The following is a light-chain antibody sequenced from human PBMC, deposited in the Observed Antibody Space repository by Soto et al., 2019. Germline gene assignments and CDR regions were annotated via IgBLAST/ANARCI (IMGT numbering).Light chain of an antibody. CDR1: NSNIGNNK. CDR2: SNN. CDR3: AVWDDSLDGLV. J-gene: IGLJ2*01. Sequence: QSALTQPPSASGTPGQRVTISCSGSNSNIGNNKVDWYQQLPGTAPKVLIYSNNQRPSGVPDRFSGSKSGTSASLAISGLQSEDEADYYCAVWDDSLDGLVFGGGTKLTVL. V-gene: IGLV1-44*01.